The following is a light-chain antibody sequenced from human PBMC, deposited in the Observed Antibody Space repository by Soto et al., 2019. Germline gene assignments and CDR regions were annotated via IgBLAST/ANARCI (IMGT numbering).Light chain of an antibody. Sequence: QLVLTQPPSVSGAPGQRVTISCTGSSSNIGAGHVVHWYQQFPGRAPNLLIYGSSNRPSGVPDRFSGSKSGTSASLAITGLQAEDVADYYCQSYDNGLSASVFGGGTKVTVL. CDR2: GSS. CDR3: QSYDNGLSASV. J-gene: IGLJ2*01. V-gene: IGLV1-40*01. CDR1: SSNIGAGHV.